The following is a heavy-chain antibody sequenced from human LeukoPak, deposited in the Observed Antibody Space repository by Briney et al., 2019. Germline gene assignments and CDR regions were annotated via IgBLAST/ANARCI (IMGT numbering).Heavy chain of an antibody. Sequence: SETLSLTCAVYGGSFSGYYWSWIRQPPGKGLEWIGEINHSGSTNYNPSLKSRVTISVDTSKNQFSLKLSSVTAADTAVYYCARRYSYGDLYCFDYWGQGTLVTVSS. V-gene: IGHV4-34*01. CDR3: ARRYSYGDLYCFDY. J-gene: IGHJ4*02. CDR2: INHSGST. CDR1: GGSFSGYY. D-gene: IGHD5-18*01.